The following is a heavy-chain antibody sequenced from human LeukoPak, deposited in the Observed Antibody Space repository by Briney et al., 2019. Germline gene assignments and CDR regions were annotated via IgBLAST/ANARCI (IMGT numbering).Heavy chain of an antibody. D-gene: IGHD1-1*01. V-gene: IGHV3-53*01. J-gene: IGHJ4*02. CDR3: VRGHTTATYYFDY. Sequence: GSLRLSCAASGFTVSSNYMSWVRQAPGKGLEWVSIIYTGGSTYYADSVKGRFTISRDSSKNTVFLQMNSLRAEDTAVYYCVRGHTTATYYFDYWGQGTLVTVSS. CDR2: IYTGGST. CDR1: GFTVSSNY.